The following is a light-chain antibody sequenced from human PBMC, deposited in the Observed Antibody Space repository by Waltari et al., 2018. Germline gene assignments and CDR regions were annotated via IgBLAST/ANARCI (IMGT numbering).Light chain of an antibody. J-gene: IGKJ1*01. V-gene: IGKV3-20*01. CDR3: QHHFRLPAT. CDR1: QSLSRY. CDR2: GAS. Sequence: IMLTQSPGTLSLSPGERATLSCRARQSLSRYLAWYQQKPGQAPRLLIYGASTRATGIPDRFSGSGSGTDFSLTISGLEPEDSAVYYCQHHFRLPATFGQGTKVEIK.